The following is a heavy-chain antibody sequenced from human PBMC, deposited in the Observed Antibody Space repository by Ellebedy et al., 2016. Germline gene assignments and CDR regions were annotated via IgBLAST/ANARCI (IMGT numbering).Heavy chain of an antibody. D-gene: IGHD3-22*01. CDR3: ARDPSDGSAYPQYFFDY. V-gene: IGHV1-3*01. CDR1: GYTFTNCA. CDR2: INAGNGNT. J-gene: IGHJ4*02. Sequence: ASVKVSCKASGYTFTNCAIHWVRQAPGQRPEWMGWINAGNGNTKYSQKFQGRVTITGDTSATTAYMELSSLRSEDTAVYYCARDPSDGSAYPQYFFDYWGQGTLVTVSS.